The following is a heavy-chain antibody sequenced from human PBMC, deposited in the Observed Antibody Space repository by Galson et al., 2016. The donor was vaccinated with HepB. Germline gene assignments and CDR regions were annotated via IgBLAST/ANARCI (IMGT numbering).Heavy chain of an antibody. CDR1: GLTFSRFW. J-gene: IGHJ4*02. D-gene: IGHD1-1*01. CDR2: INQDGSEK. CDR3: ARAYQYTLDY. V-gene: IGHV3-7*04. Sequence: SLRLSCAASGLTFSRFWMTWVRQAPGKGLEWVDNINQDGSEKHYLDSVRGRFTISRDNAKNSLYLQMNSLRAEDTAVYFCARAYQYTLDYWGQGTLVTVSS.